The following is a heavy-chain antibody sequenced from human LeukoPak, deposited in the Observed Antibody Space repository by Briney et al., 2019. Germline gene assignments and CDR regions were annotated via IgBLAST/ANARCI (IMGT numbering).Heavy chain of an antibody. V-gene: IGHV4-39*07. J-gene: IGHJ4*02. CDR3: ARGHITIFGVVIIRKYYFDY. Sequence: SETLSLTCTVSGGSISSSTYYWGWIRQPPGKGLEWIGTIYYSGSTYYNPSLKSRVTISVDTSKNQFSLKLSSVTAADTAVYYCARGHITIFGVVIIRKYYFDYWGQGTLVTVSS. D-gene: IGHD3-3*01. CDR2: IYYSGST. CDR1: GGSISSSTYY.